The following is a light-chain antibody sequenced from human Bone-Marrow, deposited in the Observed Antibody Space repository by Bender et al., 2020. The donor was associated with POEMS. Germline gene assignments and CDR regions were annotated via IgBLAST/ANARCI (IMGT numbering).Light chain of an antibody. Sequence: QSVLTQPPSVSGAPGQRVTISCTGSNTNIGIGFDVNWYQVLPGTAPRLLIYANINRPSGIPERFSGSTSGATLTLTISGVQPEDEADYYCQSADNSLSYIVFGGGTKLTVL. CDR1: NTNIGIGFD. J-gene: IGLJ3*02. V-gene: IGLV1-40*01. CDR2: ANI. CDR3: QSADNSLSYIV.